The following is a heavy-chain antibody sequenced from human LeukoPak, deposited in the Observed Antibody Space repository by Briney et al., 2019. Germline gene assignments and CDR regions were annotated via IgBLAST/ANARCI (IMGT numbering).Heavy chain of an antibody. CDR3: AKDGGHCSGGSCYLFDY. CDR2: VSYDGSDK. Sequence: PGGSLRLSCAASGFTSSNYGIHWVRQAPGKGLEWVAVVSYDGSDKYYADSVKGRITISRDNSKSTLYLQMNSLSTEDTAVYYCAKDGGHCSGGSCYLFDYWGQGTLVTVSS. CDR1: GFTSSNYG. D-gene: IGHD2-15*01. V-gene: IGHV3-30*18. J-gene: IGHJ4*02.